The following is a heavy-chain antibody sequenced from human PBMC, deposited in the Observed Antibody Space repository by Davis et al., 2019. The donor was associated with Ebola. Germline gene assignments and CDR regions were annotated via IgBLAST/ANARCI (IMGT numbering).Heavy chain of an antibody. V-gene: IGHV3-7*01. CDR3: ARGPSTGNSFSY. CDR2: IYRDGSEK. J-gene: IGHJ4*02. Sequence: GESLKISCAASGFTFDNLWMSWVRQAPGKGLEWVANIYRDGSEKYYVDSVKGRFTISRDNAKNSLYLQMSSLRAEDTAVYYCARGPSTGNSFSYWGQGTLVTVSS. D-gene: IGHD6-13*01. CDR1: GFTFDNLW.